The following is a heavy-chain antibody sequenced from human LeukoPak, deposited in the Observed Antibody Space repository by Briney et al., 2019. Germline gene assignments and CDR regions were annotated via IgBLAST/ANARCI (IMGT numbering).Heavy chain of an antibody. CDR3: ARDLGVEMATTFDY. V-gene: IGHV1-18*01. Sequence: ASVKVSCKASGYTFTSYGISWVRQAPGQGLERMGWISAYNGNTNYAQKLQGRVTMTTDTSTSTAYMELRSLRSDDTAVYYCARDLGVEMATTFDYWGQGTLVTVSS. J-gene: IGHJ4*02. CDR2: ISAYNGNT. D-gene: IGHD5-24*01. CDR1: GYTFTSYG.